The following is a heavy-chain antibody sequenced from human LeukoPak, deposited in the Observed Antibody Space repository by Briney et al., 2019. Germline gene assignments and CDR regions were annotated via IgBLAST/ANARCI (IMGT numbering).Heavy chain of an antibody. D-gene: IGHD6-13*01. J-gene: IGHJ4*02. Sequence: SETLSLTCTVSGDSLSTSSYYWGWIRQPPGKGLEWIGSIFYSGSTYYNLSLKSRVTISVDTSKNQFSLKLTSVTAADTAVYYCARRPSRIGTTGPPDYYFDYWGQGTLVTVSS. CDR1: GDSLSTSSYY. CDR2: IFYSGST. CDR3: ARRPSRIGTTGPPDYYFDY. V-gene: IGHV4-39*01.